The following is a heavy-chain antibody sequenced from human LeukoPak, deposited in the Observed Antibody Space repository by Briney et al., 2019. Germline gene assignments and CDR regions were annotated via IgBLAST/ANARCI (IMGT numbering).Heavy chain of an antibody. Sequence: PGGSLRLSCAASGFTFSSYSMNWVRQAPGKGLEWVSSISSSSSYIYYADSVKGRFTISRDNAKNSLYLQMNSLRTEDTAVYYCARAMGGYGDYVGMDVWGQGTTVTVSS. V-gene: IGHV3-21*01. CDR3: ARAMGGYGDYVGMDV. CDR1: GFTFSSYS. J-gene: IGHJ6*02. D-gene: IGHD4-17*01. CDR2: ISSSSSYI.